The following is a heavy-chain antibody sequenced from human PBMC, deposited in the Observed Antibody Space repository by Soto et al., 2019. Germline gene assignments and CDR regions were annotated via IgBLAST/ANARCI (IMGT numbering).Heavy chain of an antibody. V-gene: IGHV1-69*02. CDR3: ARVNYYDSSGYWD. CDR1: GGTFSSYT. Sequence: QVQLVQSGAEVKKPGSSVKVSCKASGGTFSSYTISWVRQAPGQGLEWMGRIIPILGIANYAQKFQGIVTINADKSTSTAYMELSSLRSEDTAVYYCARVNYYDSSGYWDWGQGTLVTVSS. J-gene: IGHJ4*02. D-gene: IGHD3-22*01. CDR2: IIPILGIA.